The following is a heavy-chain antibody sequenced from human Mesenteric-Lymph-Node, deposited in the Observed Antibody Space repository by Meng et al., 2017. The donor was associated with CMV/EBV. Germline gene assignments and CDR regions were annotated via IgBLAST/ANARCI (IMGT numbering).Heavy chain of an antibody. CDR1: GGSFGGYY. Sequence: QVQLLRCGAGLLRPSETLAVTCAVYGGSFGGYYWNWIRQSPEKGLEWIGEINHSGSTTYNQSFTSRIIISVDTSTNQISLNMSSVTAADTAVYYCARGSSYDILTGYFDYWGQGALVTVSS. J-gene: IGHJ4*02. D-gene: IGHD3-9*01. CDR3: ARGSSYDILTGYFDY. V-gene: IGHV4-34*01. CDR2: INHSGST.